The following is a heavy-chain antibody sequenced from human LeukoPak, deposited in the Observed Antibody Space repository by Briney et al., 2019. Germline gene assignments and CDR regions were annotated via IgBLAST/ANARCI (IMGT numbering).Heavy chain of an antibody. CDR2: IHYTGNT. CDR3: AKYGQYNFDY. V-gene: IGHV4-59*01. J-gene: IGHJ4*02. D-gene: IGHD2/OR15-2a*01. Sequence: SETLSLTCTVSGVSISSYYWSWIRQPPGKGLEWIGYIHYTGNTNHNPSLKNRVTISVDTSKNQFSLKLSSVTAADTAIYYCAKYGQYNFDYWGQGTLVTVSS. CDR1: GVSISSYY.